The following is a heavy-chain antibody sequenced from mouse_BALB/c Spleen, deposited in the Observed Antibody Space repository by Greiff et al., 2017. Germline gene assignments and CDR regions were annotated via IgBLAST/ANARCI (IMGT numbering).Heavy chain of an antibody. V-gene: IGHV4-1*02. CDR3: ARPEGDYDWYFDV. D-gene: IGHD2-4*01. CDR2: INPDSSTI. J-gene: IGHJ1*01. Sequence: EVKLMESGGGLVQPGGSLKLSCAASGFDFSRYWMSWVRQAPGKRLEWIGEINPDSSTINYTPSLKDKFIISRDNAKNTLYLQMSKVRSEDTALYYCARPEGDYDWYFDVWGAGTTVTVSS. CDR1: GFDFSRYW.